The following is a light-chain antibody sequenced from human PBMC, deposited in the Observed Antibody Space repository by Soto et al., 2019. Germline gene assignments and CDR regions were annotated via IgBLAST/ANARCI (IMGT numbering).Light chain of an antibody. CDR2: AAS. CDR3: QQSYSTQYP. V-gene: IGKV1-39*01. Sequence: DIQMTQSPSSLSASVGDRVTITCRASQSISTYLNWYQQKPGKAPKLLISAASSLQSGVPSRFSGSGSGTDFTLTISSLQPEDFATYYCQQSYSTQYPFGQGTKLEIK. J-gene: IGKJ2*01. CDR1: QSISTY.